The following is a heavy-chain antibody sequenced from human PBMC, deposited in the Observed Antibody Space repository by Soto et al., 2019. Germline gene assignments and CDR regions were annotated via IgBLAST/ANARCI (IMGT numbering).Heavy chain of an antibody. CDR2: INPSGGST. D-gene: IGHD3-3*01. V-gene: IGHV1-46*01. CDR3: AREKTDFWSGYPKYGMDV. Sequence: GASVKVSCKASGYTFTSYYMHWVRQAPGQGLEWMGIINPSGGSTSYAQKFQGRVTMTRDTSTSTVYMELSSLRSEDTAVYYCAREKTDFWSGYPKYGMDVWGKGTTVTVSS. J-gene: IGHJ6*04. CDR1: GYTFTSYY.